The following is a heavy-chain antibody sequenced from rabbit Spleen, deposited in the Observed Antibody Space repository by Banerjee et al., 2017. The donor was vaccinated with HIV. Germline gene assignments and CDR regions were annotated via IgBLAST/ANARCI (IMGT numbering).Heavy chain of an antibody. Sequence: QSLEESGGGLVKPGGTLTLTCTVSGFSFSSNWICWVRQAPGKGLEWIACIDTNTGKTVYATWAKGRFTISRASSTTVFLQMTSLTAADTATYFCARDLPDIIGWNFGFWGPGTLVTVS. D-gene: IGHD1-1*01. V-gene: IGHV1S40*01. CDR3: ARDLPDIIGWNFGF. J-gene: IGHJ4*02. CDR1: GFSFSSNW. CDR2: IDTNTGKT.